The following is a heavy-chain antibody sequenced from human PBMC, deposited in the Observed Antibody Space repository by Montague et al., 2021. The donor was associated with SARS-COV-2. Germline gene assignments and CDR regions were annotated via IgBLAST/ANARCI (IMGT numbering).Heavy chain of an antibody. D-gene: IGHD1-26*01. Sequence: SLRLSCAASGFTFSSYWMSWVRQAPGEGLEWVANIKQDGSEKYYVDSVKGRFTISRDNAKNSLYLQMNSLRAEDTAVYYCAGDMRVGATSYYYYAMDVWGQGTTVTVSS. CDR2: IKQDGSEK. CDR1: GFTFSSYW. V-gene: IGHV3-7*01. J-gene: IGHJ6*02. CDR3: AGDMRVGATSYYYYAMDV.